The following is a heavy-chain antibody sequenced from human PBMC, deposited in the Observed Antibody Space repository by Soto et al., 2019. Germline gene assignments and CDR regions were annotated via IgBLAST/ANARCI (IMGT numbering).Heavy chain of an antibody. Sequence: ASVQVSRNASGYTFTGHYIHFVRQAPEQGPAWMXXXGPXSXSXXXXXXFQGRVTMTSDMSITTVYMELNNLSPDDTAVYYCGRGRSGQIVVFYWGQGTPVTVSS. CDR3: GRGRSGQIVVFY. V-gene: IGHV1-2*02. D-gene: IGHD5-12*01. CDR2: XGPXSXSX. CDR1: GYTFTGHY. J-gene: IGHJ4*02.